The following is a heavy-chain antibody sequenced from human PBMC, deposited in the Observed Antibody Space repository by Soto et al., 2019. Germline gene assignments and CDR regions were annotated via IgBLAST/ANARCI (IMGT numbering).Heavy chain of an antibody. CDR3: ARAASGYCSSTSCYHYYYGMDV. J-gene: IGHJ6*02. D-gene: IGHD2-2*01. Sequence: PGESLQISCKGSGYSFTSYWIGWVRQMPGKGLEWMGIIYPGDSDTRYSPSFQGQVTISADKSISTAYLQWSSLKASDTAMYYCARAASGYCSSTSCYHYYYGMDVWGQGTTVTVSS. CDR1: GYSFTSYW. CDR2: IYPGDSDT. V-gene: IGHV5-51*01.